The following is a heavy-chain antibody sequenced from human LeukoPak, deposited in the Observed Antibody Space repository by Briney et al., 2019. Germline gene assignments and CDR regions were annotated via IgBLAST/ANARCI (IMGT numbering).Heavy chain of an antibody. V-gene: IGHV1-46*01. D-gene: IGHD3-16*01. J-gene: IGHJ4*02. CDR2: IYPSGGST. CDR3: TREAPQTFYFDY. Sequence: ASLKVSCKASGYTFTSYYMHWVRQAPGQGLEWMGIIYPSGGSTSYVQKFQGRVTMTRDTSTSTVYMELSSLRSEDTAVYYCTREAPQTFYFDYWGQGTLVTVSS. CDR1: GYTFTSYY.